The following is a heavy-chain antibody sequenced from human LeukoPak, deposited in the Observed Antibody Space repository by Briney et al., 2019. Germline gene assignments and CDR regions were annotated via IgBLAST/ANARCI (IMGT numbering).Heavy chain of an antibody. CDR1: GYTFTGYY. CDR3: ARAPNAFDI. CDR2: INPNSGGT. Sequence: VASVKVSCKASGYTFTGYYMHWVRQAPGQGLEWMGWINPNSGGTNYAQKFQGRVTMTRDTSISTACMELSRLRSDDTAVYYCARAPNAFDIWGQGTMVTVSS. J-gene: IGHJ3*02. V-gene: IGHV1-2*02.